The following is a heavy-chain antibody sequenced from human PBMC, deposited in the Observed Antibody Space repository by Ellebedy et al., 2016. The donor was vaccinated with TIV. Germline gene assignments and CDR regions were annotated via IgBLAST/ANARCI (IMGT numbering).Heavy chain of an antibody. CDR3: ASLSALTFDGMDV. CDR2: TYYGGSP. CDR1: GGPISPHY. Sequence: MPSETLSLTCTVSGGPISPHYWSWIRQSPGKGLEWNGYTYYGGSPKYNPSPKSRVTISVDTSKNQLSLKLASVTVADTAVYYCASLSALTFDGMDVWGQGTTVTVSS. D-gene: IGHD1-14*01. V-gene: IGHV4-59*08. J-gene: IGHJ6*02.